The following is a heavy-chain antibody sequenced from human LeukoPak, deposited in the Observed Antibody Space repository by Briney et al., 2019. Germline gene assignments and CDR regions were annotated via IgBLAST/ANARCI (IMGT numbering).Heavy chain of an antibody. CDR1: GFTFSHAW. J-gene: IGHJ4*02. V-gene: IGHV3-15*01. CDR2: IKSKTDGGTA. D-gene: IGHD3-22*01. CDR3: TRVFHQRAYDSSAHVPFDY. Sequence: PGGSLRLSCAASGFTFSHAWMSWVRQAPGKGLEWVGRIKSKTDGGTADYAAPVKGRFTISRDDSKNTLYLQMNSLKTEDTAMYYCTRVFHQRAYDSSAHVPFDYWGQGTLVTVSS.